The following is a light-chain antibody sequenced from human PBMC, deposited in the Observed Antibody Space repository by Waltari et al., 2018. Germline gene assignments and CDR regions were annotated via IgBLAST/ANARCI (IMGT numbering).Light chain of an antibody. CDR3: AAWDDSLNAEV. CDR2: YND. J-gene: IGLJ3*02. Sequence: QSVLTQPPSASGAPGQRVTISCSGSSSNIGSNTVNWYQQLPGTAPKLLIYYNDQRPSGVPYRFSGSKSGTSASLAISGLQSEDEADYYCAAWDDSLNAEVFGGGTKLTVL. CDR1: SSNIGSNT. V-gene: IGLV1-44*01.